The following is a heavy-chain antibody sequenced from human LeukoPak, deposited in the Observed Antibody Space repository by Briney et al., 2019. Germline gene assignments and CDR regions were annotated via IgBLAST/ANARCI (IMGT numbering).Heavy chain of an antibody. CDR2: IYYTGST. J-gene: IGHJ4*02. Sequence: ASETLSLTCTVSGGSIGTSLYDSGWLRQPPGKGLEGIGSIYYTGSTYYNPSLKSRVTIYVDTSKNQFCLKLSSVTAADTAVYYCARAPYYGWFGVDYWGQGTLVTVSS. CDR1: GGSIGTSLYD. D-gene: IGHD3-10*01. CDR3: ARAPYYGWFGVDY. V-gene: IGHV4-39*01.